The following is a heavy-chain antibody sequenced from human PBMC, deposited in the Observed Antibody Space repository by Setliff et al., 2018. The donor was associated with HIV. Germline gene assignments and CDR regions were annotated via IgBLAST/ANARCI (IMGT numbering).Heavy chain of an antibody. CDR3: AKTSSIVATGPLNYYYYMAV. Sequence: LRLSCAASGFSFNTYAMSWVRRAPGKGLEWVSVISGSGGSTFYADSVKGRFTISRDNSKNTLFLQMNILRAEDTAVYYCAKTSSIVATGPLNYYYYMAVWGKGTTVTVSS. CDR1: GFSFNTYA. J-gene: IGHJ6*03. D-gene: IGHD6-13*01. CDR2: ISGSGGST. V-gene: IGHV3-23*01.